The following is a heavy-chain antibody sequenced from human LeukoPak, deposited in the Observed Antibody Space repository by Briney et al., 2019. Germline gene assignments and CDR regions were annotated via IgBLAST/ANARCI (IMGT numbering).Heavy chain of an antibody. V-gene: IGHV4-39*07. J-gene: IGHJ4*02. CDR2: IYYSGST. D-gene: IGHD1-26*01. CDR3: ARADKWELLPNPFGY. Sequence: SETLSLTCTVSGGSISSSSYYWGWIRQPPGKGLEWIGSIYYSGSTYYNPSLKSRVTISVDTSKNQFSLKLSSVTAADTAVYYCARADKWELLPNPFGYWGQGTLVTVSS. CDR1: GGSISSSSYY.